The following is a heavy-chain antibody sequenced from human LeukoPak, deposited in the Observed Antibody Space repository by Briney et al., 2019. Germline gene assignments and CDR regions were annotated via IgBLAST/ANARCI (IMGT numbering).Heavy chain of an antibody. V-gene: IGHV1-18*01. CDR3: ARVLGRDIVATSSSDY. CDR1: GYTFTSYG. Sequence: ASVKVSCKASGYTFTSYGISWARQAPGQGLEWMGWISAYNGNTNYAQKLQGRVTMTTDTSTSTAYMELRSLRSDDTAVYYCARVLGRDIVATSSSDYWGQGTLVTVSS. CDR2: ISAYNGNT. D-gene: IGHD5-12*01. J-gene: IGHJ4*02.